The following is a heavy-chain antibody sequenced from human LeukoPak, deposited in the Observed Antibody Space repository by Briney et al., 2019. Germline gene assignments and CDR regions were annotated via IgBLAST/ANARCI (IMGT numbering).Heavy chain of an antibody. V-gene: IGHV4-61*02. CDR3: ARDRKYYYDSSGYYNYYFDY. Sequence: SETLSFTCTVSGGSISSGSYYWSWIRQPAGKGLEWIGRIYTSGSTNYNPSLKSRVTISVDTSKNQFSLKLSPVIAADTAVYYCARDRKYYYDSSGYYNYYFDYWGQGTLVTVSS. J-gene: IGHJ4*02. CDR1: GGSISSGSYY. D-gene: IGHD3-22*01. CDR2: IYTSGST.